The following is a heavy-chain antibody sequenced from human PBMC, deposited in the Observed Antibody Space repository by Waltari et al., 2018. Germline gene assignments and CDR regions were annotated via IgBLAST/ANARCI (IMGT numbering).Heavy chain of an antibody. CDR1: GFTVSSNY. V-gene: IGHV3-53*01. CDR3: ARDTPTYYDSSGYYYYN. CDR2: IYSGGST. D-gene: IGHD3-22*01. J-gene: IGHJ4*02. Sequence: EVQLVESGGGLIQPGGSLRLSCAASGFTVSSNYMSWVRQAPGKGLEWVSVIYSGGSTYYADSVKGRFTISRDNSKNTLYLQMNSLRAEDTAVYYCARDTPTYYDSSGYYYYNWGQGTLVTVSS.